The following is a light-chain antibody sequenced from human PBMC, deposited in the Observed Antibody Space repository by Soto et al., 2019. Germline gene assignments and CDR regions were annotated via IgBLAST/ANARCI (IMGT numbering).Light chain of an antibody. CDR2: EVS. CDR3: SSYTSSNTLYV. V-gene: IGLV2-14*01. J-gene: IGLJ1*01. Sequence: QAVLTQPASVSGSPGQSITISCTGTSSDFGGYDYVSWYQQHPDKAPKLMIYEVSNRPSGVSSRFSGSKSGNTASLTISGLQAEDEADYYCSSYTSSNTLYVFGTGTKLTVL. CDR1: SSDFGGYDY.